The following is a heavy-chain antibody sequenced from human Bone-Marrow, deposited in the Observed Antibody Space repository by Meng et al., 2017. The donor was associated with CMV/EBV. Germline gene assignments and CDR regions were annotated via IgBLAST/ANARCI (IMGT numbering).Heavy chain of an antibody. J-gene: IGHJ4*02. V-gene: IGHV3-30*04. CDR3: ARDLWGLGDY. CDR1: GFTFSSYA. Sequence: GESLKISCAASGFTFSSYAMHWVRQAPGKGLEWVAVISYDGSNKSYADPVKGRFTISRDNAKNTVYLQMKSLRVEDTAVYYCARDLWGLGDYWGQGTLVTVSS. CDR2: ISYDGSNK. D-gene: IGHD3/OR15-3a*01.